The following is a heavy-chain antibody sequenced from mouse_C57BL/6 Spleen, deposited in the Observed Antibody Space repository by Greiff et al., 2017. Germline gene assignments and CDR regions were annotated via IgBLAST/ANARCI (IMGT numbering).Heavy chain of an antibody. V-gene: IGHV1-81*01. D-gene: IGHD3-2*02. CDR2: IYPRSGNT. CDR3: ARPSDSSGLYYAMDY. J-gene: IGHJ4*01. CDR1: GYTFTSYG. Sequence: QVQLKQSGAELARPGASVKLSCKASGYTFTSYGISWVKQRTGQGIEWIGEIYPRSGNTYYNEKFKGKATLTADKSSSTAYMELRSLTSEDSAVYFCARPSDSSGLYYAMDYWGQGTSVTVSS.